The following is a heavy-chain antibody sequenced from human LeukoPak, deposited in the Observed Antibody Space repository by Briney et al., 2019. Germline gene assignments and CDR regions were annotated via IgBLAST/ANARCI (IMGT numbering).Heavy chain of an antibody. CDR1: GYTFTGYY. Sequence: ASVKVSCKASGYTFTGYYMHWVRQAPGQGLEWMGWMNPNSGNTGYAQKFQGRVTMTRNTSISTAYMELSSLRSEDTAVYYCTRHGYDYGDYDFDYWGQGTLVTASS. J-gene: IGHJ4*02. CDR3: TRHGYDYGDYDFDY. CDR2: MNPNSGNT. V-gene: IGHV1-8*02. D-gene: IGHD4-17*01.